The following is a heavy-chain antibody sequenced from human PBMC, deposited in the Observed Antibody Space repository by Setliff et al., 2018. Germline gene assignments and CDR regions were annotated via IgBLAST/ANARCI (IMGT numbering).Heavy chain of an antibody. D-gene: IGHD3-10*01. CDR1: NGSVSTTSHY. CDR2: VYYSGYT. V-gene: IGHV4-39*07. Sequence: SETLSLTCTVSNGSVSTTSHYWGWVRQPPGKGLEWIGSVYYSGYTYYSPSLESRVAISVDTPKNQFSLKVNSVTAADTAVYYCARVDFTMLQGVLGHWGQGTLVTVSS. J-gene: IGHJ1*01. CDR3: ARVDFTMLQGVLGH.